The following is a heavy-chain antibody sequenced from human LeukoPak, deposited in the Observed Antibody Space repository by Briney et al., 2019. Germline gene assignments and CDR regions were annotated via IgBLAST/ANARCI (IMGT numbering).Heavy chain of an antibody. V-gene: IGHV3-15*01. Sequence: GGSLRLSCAASGLTFSNAWMSWVRQAPGKGLEWVGRIKSKTDGGTTDYAAPVKGRFTISRDDSKNTLYLQMNSLKTEDTAVYYCTTLSYPDAFNFWGQGTMVTVSS. CDR3: TTLSYPDAFNF. CDR1: GLTFSNAW. CDR2: IKSKTDGGTT. D-gene: IGHD3-16*01. J-gene: IGHJ3*01.